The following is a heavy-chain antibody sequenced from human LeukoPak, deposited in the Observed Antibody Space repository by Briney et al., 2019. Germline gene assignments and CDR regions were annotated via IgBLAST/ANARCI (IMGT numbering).Heavy chain of an antibody. CDR2: ISLSSTYT. D-gene: IGHD3-10*01. CDR3: ARDGWFGELDKDHFDY. J-gene: IGHJ4*02. Sequence: GGSLRLSCAASGFTFSDYHMSWIRQAPGTGLEWVSYISLSSTYTHYADSVKGRFTISRDNAKNLLYLQMNSLRAEDTAVYYCARDGWFGELDKDHFDYWGQGTLVTVSS. V-gene: IGHV3-11*06. CDR1: GFTFSDYH.